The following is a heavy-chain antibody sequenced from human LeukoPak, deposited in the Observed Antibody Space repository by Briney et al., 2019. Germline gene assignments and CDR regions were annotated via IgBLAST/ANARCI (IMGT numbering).Heavy chain of an antibody. D-gene: IGHD6-13*01. CDR3: ARDRIAAAGPHWFDP. Sequence: SVKVSCKASGGTFSSYAISWVRQAPGQGLEWMGGIIPIFGTANYAQKFQGRVTITTDESTSTAYMELSSLRSEDTAVYYCARDRIAAAGPHWFDPWGQGTLVTVSS. V-gene: IGHV1-69*05. CDR1: GGTFSSYA. J-gene: IGHJ5*02. CDR2: IIPIFGTA.